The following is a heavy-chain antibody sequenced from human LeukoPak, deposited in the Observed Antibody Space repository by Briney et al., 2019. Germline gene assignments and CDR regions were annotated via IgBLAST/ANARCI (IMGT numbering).Heavy chain of an antibody. Sequence: ASVKVSCKASGYTFTSYGISWVRQAPGQGLEWMGWINPNSGGTNYAQKFQGRVTMTRNTSISTAYMELSSLRSEDTAVYYCARFGSWFYYYYGMDVWGQGTTVTVSS. V-gene: IGHV1-8*02. J-gene: IGHJ6*02. CDR3: ARFGSWFYYYYGMDV. CDR1: GYTFTSYG. CDR2: INPNSGGT. D-gene: IGHD6-13*01.